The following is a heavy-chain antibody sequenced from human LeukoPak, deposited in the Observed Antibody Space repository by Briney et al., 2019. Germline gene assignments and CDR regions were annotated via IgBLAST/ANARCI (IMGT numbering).Heavy chain of an antibody. CDR2: ISGSVGTS. Sequence: GGSLRLSCAVSGFTFKYSAMSWVRQAPGEGLGWVSAISGSVGTSYYADSVKGRFTISRDNSKNTLYLQMNSLRAEDTAVYYCARDMLRYFDYWGQGTLVTVSS. J-gene: IGHJ4*02. D-gene: IGHD2-8*01. CDR1: GFTFKYSA. CDR3: ARDMLRYFDY. V-gene: IGHV3-23*01.